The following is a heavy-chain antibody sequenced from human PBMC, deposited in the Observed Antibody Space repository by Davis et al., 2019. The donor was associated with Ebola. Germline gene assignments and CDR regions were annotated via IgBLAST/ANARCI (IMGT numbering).Heavy chain of an antibody. CDR3: AREGGHCTGGSCNRKLDY. D-gene: IGHD2-15*01. J-gene: IGHJ4*02. Sequence: ASVKVSCKASGYTFTSDAIHWVRQAPGQGLEWMGWISVYSGNTNYAQNFQGRVTMTTDTSRRTAYLELRGLTSDDTAIYYCAREGGHCTGGSCNRKLDYWGQGTLVTVSS. V-gene: IGHV1-18*01. CDR1: GYTFTSDA. CDR2: ISVYSGNT.